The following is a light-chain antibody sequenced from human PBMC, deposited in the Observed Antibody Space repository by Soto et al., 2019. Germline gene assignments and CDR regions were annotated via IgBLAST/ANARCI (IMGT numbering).Light chain of an antibody. Sequence: DIQMTRSPSSLSASLGDRVTITCQSSQNIDNYLNWYQHKPGKAPKLLIYATSTLQSGVPARFSGSGSGTEFTLTISTLQSEDFATYFCQESYNSPAVSFGGGTKVDIK. CDR2: ATS. V-gene: IGKV1-39*01. CDR1: QNIDNY. CDR3: QESYNSPAVS. J-gene: IGKJ4*01.